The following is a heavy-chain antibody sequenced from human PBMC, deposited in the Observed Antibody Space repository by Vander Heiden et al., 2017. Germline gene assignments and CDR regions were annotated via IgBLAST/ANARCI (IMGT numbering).Heavy chain of an antibody. Sequence: EVQLVASGGGLVQPGRSLRLSCAASGFTFDDYAMHWVRQAPGKGLEWVSGISWNSGSIGYADSVKGRFTISRDNAKNSLYLQMNSLRAEDTALYYCAKDKSGYSSLFDYWGQGTLVTVSS. CDR3: AKDKSGYSSLFDY. CDR1: GFTFDDYA. V-gene: IGHV3-9*01. D-gene: IGHD6-19*01. CDR2: ISWNSGSI. J-gene: IGHJ4*02.